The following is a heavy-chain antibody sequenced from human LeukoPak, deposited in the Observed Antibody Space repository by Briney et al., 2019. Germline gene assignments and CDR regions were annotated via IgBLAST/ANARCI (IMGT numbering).Heavy chain of an antibody. D-gene: IGHD3-10*01. CDR1: GGSISSGDYH. J-gene: IGHJ4*02. CDR2: IYYSGTT. V-gene: IGHV4-30-4*01. CDR3: ATAGIGDLAVDY. Sequence: TSSETLSLTCTVSGGSISSGDYHWSWIRQPPGKGLEWIGYIYYSGTTCYNPSLKSRVTVSVDTSKNQFSLKLSSVTAADTAVYYCATAGIGDLAVDYWGQGTLVTVSS.